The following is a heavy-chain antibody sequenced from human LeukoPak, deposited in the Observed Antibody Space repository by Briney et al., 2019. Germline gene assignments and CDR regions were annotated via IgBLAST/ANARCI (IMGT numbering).Heavy chain of an antibody. CDR2: ISAYNGNT. CDR1: GYTFTSYG. J-gene: IGHJ4*02. CDR3: ARDVGEAFDY. Sequence: ASVKVSCKASGYTFTSYGISWVRQAPGQGLEWMGWISAYNGNTNYAQKFQGRVTMTRDTSIGTAYMELSRLRSDDTAVYYCARDVGEAFDYWGQGTLVTVSS. V-gene: IGHV1-18*01.